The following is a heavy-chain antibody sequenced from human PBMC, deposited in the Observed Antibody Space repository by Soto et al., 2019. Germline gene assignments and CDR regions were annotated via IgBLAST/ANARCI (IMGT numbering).Heavy chain of an antibody. V-gene: IGHV3-23*01. J-gene: IGHJ4*02. Sequence: EVQLLESGGGLVQPGGSLRLSCAASGFTFRSYGMTWVRQAPGKGLEWVSFSSATGAGTYYADSVKGRFTISRDNSKNTLYPQMTSLIADDTAGYYCAKDRRAGGNYGFYSDFWGQGALVIVSS. D-gene: IGHD1-7*01. CDR2: SSATGAGT. CDR1: GFTFRSYG. CDR3: AKDRRAGGNYGFYSDF.